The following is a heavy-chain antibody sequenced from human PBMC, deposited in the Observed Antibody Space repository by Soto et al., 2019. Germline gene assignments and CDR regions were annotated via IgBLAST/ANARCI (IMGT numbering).Heavy chain of an antibody. J-gene: IGHJ6*02. Sequence: SXTLSLTCPVSGGSMSSSSYYLWWIRQPPGKGLEWIGSIYYSGSTYYNPSLKSRVTISVDTSKNQFSLKLSSVTAADTAVYYCAREGYSSGYYYYYGMDVWGQGTTVTVSS. CDR1: GGSMSSSSYY. D-gene: IGHD3-22*01. V-gene: IGHV4-39*07. CDR2: IYYSGST. CDR3: AREGYSSGYYYYYGMDV.